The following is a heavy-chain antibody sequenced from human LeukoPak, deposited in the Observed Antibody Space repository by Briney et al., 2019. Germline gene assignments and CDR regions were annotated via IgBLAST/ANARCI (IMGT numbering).Heavy chain of an antibody. V-gene: IGHV1-46*01. CDR3: VRDLGYYDSSGYPTHFDY. CDR1: GYTFTSYF. CDR2: INPGSGST. D-gene: IGHD3-22*01. Sequence: ASVTVSCKASGYTFTSYFIHWVRQAPGQGLEWMGIINPGSGSTSYTQKFRDRVTMTRDKSTSTVNMELSSLRSEDTAVYHCVRDLGYYDSSGYPTHFDYWGQGTLVTVSS. J-gene: IGHJ4*02.